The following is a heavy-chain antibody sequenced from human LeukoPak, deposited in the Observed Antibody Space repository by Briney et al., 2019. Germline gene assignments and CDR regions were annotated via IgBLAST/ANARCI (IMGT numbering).Heavy chain of an antibody. Sequence: ASVKVSCKASGYTFTGYSMHWVRQAPGQGLGWMGWINPNSGGTNYAQNFQGRVTVTRDTSISTAYMELSRLRSDDTAVYYCARGTPQGIAVYWGQGTLVTVSS. CDR3: ARGTPQGIAVY. CDR2: INPNSGGT. D-gene: IGHD6-19*01. CDR1: GYTFTGYS. J-gene: IGHJ4*02. V-gene: IGHV1-2*02.